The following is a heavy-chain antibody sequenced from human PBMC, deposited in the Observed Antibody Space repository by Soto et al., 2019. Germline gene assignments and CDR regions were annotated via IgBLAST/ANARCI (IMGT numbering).Heavy chain of an antibody. J-gene: IGHJ4*02. CDR3: AREGGRYCTGGSCQVDY. CDR1: GGSISSSSYY. D-gene: IGHD2-15*01. CDR2: IYYSGNT. V-gene: IGHV4-39*02. Sequence: QLQLQESGPGLVKPSETLSLTCTVSGGSISSSSYYWGWIRQPPGKGLEWIGSIYYSGNTYYTPSLKGRVTFPVDTSKNQFSLQLSSVTAADTAVYYCAREGGRYCTGGSCQVDYWGQGTLVTVSS.